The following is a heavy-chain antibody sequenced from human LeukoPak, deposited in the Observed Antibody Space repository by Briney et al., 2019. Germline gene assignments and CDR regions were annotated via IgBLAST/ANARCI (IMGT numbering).Heavy chain of an antibody. J-gene: IGHJ4*02. CDR1: GVIVSGNF. CDR2: MYAGGTT. D-gene: IGHD6-19*01. Sequence: GGSLRLSCAASGVIVSGNFMSWVLQAPGKGLQWVAIMYAGGTTDYSDSVRGRFHISRDSSNNTLSLQINSLRAEDTAVYYCARGSGSCWRLDLWGQGALVTVSS. CDR3: ARGSGSCWRLDL. V-gene: IGHV3-53*01.